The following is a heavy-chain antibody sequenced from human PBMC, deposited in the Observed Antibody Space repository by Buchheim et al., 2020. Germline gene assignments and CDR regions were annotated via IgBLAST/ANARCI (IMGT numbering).Heavy chain of an antibody. CDR3: AKAGGIDY. J-gene: IGHJ4*02. CDR1: GFTFNSYG. CDR2: ISHDGSDK. Sequence: QVQLVESGGGVVQPGRSLRLSCAASGFTFNSYGMHWVRQAPDKGLEWVALISHDGSDKYYADSGKGRFTTSRANSENTLYLQMNSLRADDTAVYYCAKAGGIDYWGQGTL. V-gene: IGHV3-30*18.